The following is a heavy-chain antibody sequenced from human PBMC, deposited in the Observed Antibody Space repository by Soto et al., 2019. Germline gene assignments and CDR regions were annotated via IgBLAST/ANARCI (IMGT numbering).Heavy chain of an antibody. CDR3: AKVYGYSSAWSNWYDP. J-gene: IGHJ5*02. D-gene: IGHD6-19*01. CDR1: GLTFSNYA. V-gene: IGHV3-23*01. Sequence: ELQLLESGGGLVQPGGSLRLSCAASGLTFSNYAMSGVRQAPGKGLEWVSDISGRGGSTYYADSVKGRFTISRDNSKNTLYLQMNSMRADDTAVYYCAKVYGYSSAWSNWYDPWGQGTLGTVSS. CDR2: ISGRGGST.